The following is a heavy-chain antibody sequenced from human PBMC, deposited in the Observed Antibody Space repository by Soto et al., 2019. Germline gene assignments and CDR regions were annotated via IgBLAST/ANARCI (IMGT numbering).Heavy chain of an antibody. J-gene: IGHJ6*03. CDR2: INHSGST. CDR3: ARVTRFLGSSLAIYYYMDV. D-gene: IGHD3-3*01. Sequence: SETLSLTCAVYGGSFSGYDWSWIRQPTGKGLEWIGEINHSGSTNYNPSLKSRVTISVDTSKNQFSLKLSSVTAADTAVYYCARVTRFLGSSLAIYYYMDVWGKGTTVTVSS. CDR1: GGSFSGYD. V-gene: IGHV4-34*01.